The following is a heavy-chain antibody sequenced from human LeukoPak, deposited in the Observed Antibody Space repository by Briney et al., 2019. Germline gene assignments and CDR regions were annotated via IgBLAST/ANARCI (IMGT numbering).Heavy chain of an antibody. J-gene: IGHJ4*02. D-gene: IGHD3-10*01. V-gene: IGHV1-8*01. CDR1: GYTFTSYD. Sequence: ASVKVSCKTSGYTFTSYDIIWVRQATGQGLEWVGWMSPNSDYTGCAQKFQDRVTMTKDTSIGTAYMEMSSLRSDDTAVCYCALNGGGLNYWGQGTLVTVSS. CDR3: ALNGGGLNY. CDR2: MSPNSDYT.